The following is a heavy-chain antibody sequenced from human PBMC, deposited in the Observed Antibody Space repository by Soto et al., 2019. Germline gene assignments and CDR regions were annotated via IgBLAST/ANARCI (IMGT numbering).Heavy chain of an antibody. J-gene: IGHJ4*02. CDR1: GFTFSSYS. CDR2: ISSSSSTI. V-gene: IGHV3-48*02. CDR3: ARVIKGKEWELLTFDY. Sequence: PGGSLRLSCAASGFTFSSYSMNWVRQAPGKGLEWVSYISSSSSTIYYADSVKGRFTISRDNAKNSLYLQMNSLRDEDTAVYYCARVIKGKEWELLTFDYWGQGTLVTVSS. D-gene: IGHD1-26*01.